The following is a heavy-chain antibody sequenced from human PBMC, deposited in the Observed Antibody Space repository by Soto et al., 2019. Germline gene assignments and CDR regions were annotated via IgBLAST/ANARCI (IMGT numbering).Heavy chain of an antibody. CDR2: ISSSSSYI. V-gene: IGHV3-21*01. D-gene: IGHD5-18*01. CDR1: GFTFSSYS. Sequence: GGSLRLSCAASGFTFSSYSMNWVRQAPGKGLEWVSSISSSSSYIYYADSVKGRFTISRDNAKNSLYLQMNSLRAEDTAVYYCARLFVDTAMAPFDYWGQGTLVTVSS. J-gene: IGHJ4*02. CDR3: ARLFVDTAMAPFDY.